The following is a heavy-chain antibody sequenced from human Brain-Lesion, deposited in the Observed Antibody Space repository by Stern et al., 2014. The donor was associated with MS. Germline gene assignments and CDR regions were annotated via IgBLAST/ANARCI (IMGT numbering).Heavy chain of an antibody. Sequence: VQLVESGGGVVQPGRSLRLSCAASGFTFSNYGMHWVRPAPGQGLEWVAVLSYDGSNQDYADSVKVRFTISRDNSKNTLYLQMNSLRAEDTAVYYCAKLHPPITMVRGYFDYWGQGTLVTVSS. CDR3: AKLHPPITMVRGYFDY. V-gene: IGHV3-30*18. J-gene: IGHJ4*02. CDR2: LSYDGSNQ. CDR1: GFTFSNYG. D-gene: IGHD3-10*01.